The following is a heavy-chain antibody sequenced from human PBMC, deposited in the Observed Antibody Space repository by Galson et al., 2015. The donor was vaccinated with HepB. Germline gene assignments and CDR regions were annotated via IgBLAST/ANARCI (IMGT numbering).Heavy chain of an antibody. J-gene: IGHJ4*02. D-gene: IGHD3-22*01. CDR3: ARRPILLPERLFDY. Sequence: SVKVSCKASGYTFTNYAIHWVRQAPGQRLEWMGWINVGNGNTKYSQKFQGRVTLTRDTSASTAYMDLSSLRSEDTAIYYCARRPILLPERLFDYWGQGTLVTVSS. CDR2: INVGNGNT. CDR1: GYTFTNYA. V-gene: IGHV1-3*01.